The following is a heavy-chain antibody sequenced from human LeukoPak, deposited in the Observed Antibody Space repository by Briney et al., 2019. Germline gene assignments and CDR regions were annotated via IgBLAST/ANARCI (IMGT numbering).Heavy chain of an antibody. J-gene: IGHJ4*02. CDR2: IIPIFGTS. CDR3: ARGLDASMETAYDY. CDR1: GGSFNAYA. D-gene: IGHD5-18*01. V-gene: IGHV1-69*05. Sequence: GSSVKVSCKASGGSFNAYAISWVRQAPGQGLEWMGGIIPIFGTSNYAQKLQGRVTISTDESTSTAYMEVGSLRSEDTAIYYCARGLDASMETAYDYWGQGTLVTVSS.